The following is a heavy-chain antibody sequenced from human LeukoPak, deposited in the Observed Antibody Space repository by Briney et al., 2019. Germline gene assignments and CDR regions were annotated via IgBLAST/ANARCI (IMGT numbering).Heavy chain of an antibody. V-gene: IGHV1-18*01. CDR2: ISTYNGNT. J-gene: IGHJ4*02. CDR3: ARGSGYINLDY. D-gene: IGHD5-12*01. Sequence: ASVKVSCKASGYTFTSYPMHWVRQAPGQGLEWMGWISTYNGNTNYAQKLQGRVTMTTDTSTTTAYMELRSLRSDDTAVYYCARGSGYINLDYWGQGTLVTVSS. CDR1: GYTFTSYP.